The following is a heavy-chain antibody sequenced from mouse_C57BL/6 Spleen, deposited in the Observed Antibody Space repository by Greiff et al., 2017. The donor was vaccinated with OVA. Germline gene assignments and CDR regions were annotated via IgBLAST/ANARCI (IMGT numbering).Heavy chain of an antibody. Sequence: DVKLMESEGGLVQPGSSMKLSCTASGFTFSDYYMAWVRQVPEKGLEWVAHINYDGSSTYYLDSLKSRFIISRDNAKNILYLQMSSLKSEDTATYYCARDKGYGNYFDYWGQGTTLTVSS. V-gene: IGHV5-16*01. J-gene: IGHJ2*01. CDR1: GFTFSDYY. CDR3: ARDKGYGNYFDY. CDR2: INYDGSST. D-gene: IGHD2-1*01.